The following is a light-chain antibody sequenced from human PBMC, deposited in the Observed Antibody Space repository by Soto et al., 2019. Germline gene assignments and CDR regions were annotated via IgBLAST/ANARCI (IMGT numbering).Light chain of an antibody. CDR1: QSVSNNY. CDR2: GAS. V-gene: IGKV3-20*01. Sequence: EIMLTQSPGTLSLSPGERATLSCRASQSVSNNYLAWYQHKPGQAPRLLIYGASSRAAGIPDRFSGSGSGTDFTLTISRLEPEDFAVYYCHQYGTSPRTFGQGTRVEIK. J-gene: IGKJ1*01. CDR3: HQYGTSPRT.